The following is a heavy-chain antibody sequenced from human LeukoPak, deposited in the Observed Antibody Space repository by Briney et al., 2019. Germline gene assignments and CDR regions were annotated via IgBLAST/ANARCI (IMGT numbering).Heavy chain of an antibody. Sequence: SETLSLTCTVSGGSFTNYYWSWIRQPAGEGLEWIGHINTKGSTSSNPSLKSPVIMSVDTSKNQFSPKLTSVTGADTAVYYCARERVDYVWGNYRYWDYWGQGILVTVSS. J-gene: IGHJ4*02. CDR3: ARERVDYVWGNYRYWDY. V-gene: IGHV4-4*07. CDR1: GGSFTNYY. D-gene: IGHD3-16*02. CDR2: INTKGST.